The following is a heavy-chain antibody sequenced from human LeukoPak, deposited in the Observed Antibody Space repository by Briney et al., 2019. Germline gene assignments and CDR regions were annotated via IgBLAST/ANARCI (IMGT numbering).Heavy chain of an antibody. D-gene: IGHD1-26*01. Sequence: SETLSLTCAVYGGSISAYYWIWIRQPPGKGLEWIGEINHSGSANYSPSLESRVTISGDTSKNQFSLKLSSLTAADTGVYYCARGRGSYYPDWGQGTLVTVSS. CDR1: GGSISAYY. V-gene: IGHV4-34*01. J-gene: IGHJ4*02. CDR3: ARGRGSYYPD. CDR2: INHSGSA.